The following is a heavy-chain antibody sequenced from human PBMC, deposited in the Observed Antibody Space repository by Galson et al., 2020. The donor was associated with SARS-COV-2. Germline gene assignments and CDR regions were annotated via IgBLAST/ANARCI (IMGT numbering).Heavy chain of an antibody. CDR3: ARDGMQLWLAFYFDY. D-gene: IGHD5-18*01. J-gene: IGHJ4*02. Sequence: GGSLRLSCAASGFTFSSYAMHWVRQAPGKGLEWVAVISYDGSNKYYADSVKGRITISRDNSKNTLYLQMNSLRVEDTAVYYCARDGMQLWLAFYFDYWGQGTLVTVSS. CDR2: ISYDGSNK. V-gene: IGHV3-30-3*01. CDR1: GFTFSSYA.